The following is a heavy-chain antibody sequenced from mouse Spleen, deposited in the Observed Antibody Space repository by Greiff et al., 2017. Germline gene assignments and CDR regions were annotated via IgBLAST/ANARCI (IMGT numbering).Heavy chain of an antibody. CDR2: IYPGDGDT. CDR1: GYAFSSSW. D-gene: IGHD1-1*01. V-gene: IGHV1-82*01. J-gene: IGHJ3*01. Sequence: QVQLKQSGPELVKPGASVKISRKASGYAFSSSWMNWVKQRPGKGLEWIGRIYPGDGDTNYNGKFKGKATLTADKSSSTAYMQLSSLTSEDSAVYFCAREGWYGSSYLAWFAYWGQGTLVTVSA. CDR3: AREGWYGSSYLAWFAY.